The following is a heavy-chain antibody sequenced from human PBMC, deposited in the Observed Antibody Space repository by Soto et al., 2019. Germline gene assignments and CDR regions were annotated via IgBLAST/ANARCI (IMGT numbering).Heavy chain of an antibody. J-gene: IGHJ4*02. CDR2: ISYDGSDK. CDR3: AKDDYGDQGGFDY. CDR1: GFTFSIYG. D-gene: IGHD4-17*01. V-gene: IGHV3-30*18. Sequence: QVQLVESGGGVVEPGRSLRLSCAASGFTFSIYGMHRVRQAPGKGLEWVAVISYDGSDKYYGDSVKGRFTISRDNSKNTLYLQMNSLRTEDTAIYYCAKDDYGDQGGFDYWGQGTLVSVSS.